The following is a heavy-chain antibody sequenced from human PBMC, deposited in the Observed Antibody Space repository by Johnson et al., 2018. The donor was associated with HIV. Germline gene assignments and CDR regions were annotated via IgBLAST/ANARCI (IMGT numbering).Heavy chain of an antibody. D-gene: IGHD3-10*01. CDR1: GFTFDDYG. CDR3: ARDLYYGSGSSVAFDI. V-gene: IGHV3-15*05. J-gene: IGHJ3*02. CDR2: IKRKSDGETT. Sequence: MLLVESGGGVVRPGGSLRLSCAASGFTFDDYGMSWVRQVPGKGLEWVGRIKRKSDGETTDYAAPVKGRFTISRDDSKTTLYLQMNSLRAEDTALYYCARDLYYGSGSSVAFDIWGQGTMVTVSS.